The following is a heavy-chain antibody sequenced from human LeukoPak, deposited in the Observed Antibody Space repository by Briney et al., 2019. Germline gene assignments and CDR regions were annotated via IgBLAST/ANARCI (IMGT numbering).Heavy chain of an antibody. J-gene: IGHJ4*02. D-gene: IGHD3-10*01. V-gene: IGHV1-69*01. CDR3: ARETAKGSGSYTLDY. CDR2: IIPIFGTA. CDR1: GGTFSSYA. Sequence: GSSVKVSFKASGGTFSSYAISWVRQAPGQGLEWMGGIIPIFGTANYAQKFQGRVTITADESTSTAYMELSSLRSEDTAVYYCARETAKGSGSYTLDYWGQGTLVTVSS.